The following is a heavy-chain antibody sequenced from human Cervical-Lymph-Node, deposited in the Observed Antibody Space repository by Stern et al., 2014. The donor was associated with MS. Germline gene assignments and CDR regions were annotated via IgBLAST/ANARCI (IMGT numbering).Heavy chain of an antibody. J-gene: IGHJ4*02. Sequence: VQLLESGGGVVQPGRSLRLSCAASGFTFSSYGMHWVRQAPGKGLEWVAVIWYDGSNKYYADSVKGRFTISRDNSKNTLYLQMNSXXXXXTAVYYCARDIAVGAPSLDYWGQGTLVT. V-gene: IGHV3-33*01. CDR1: GFTFSSYG. D-gene: IGHD1-26*01. CDR3: ARDIAVGAPSLDY. CDR2: IWYDGSNK.